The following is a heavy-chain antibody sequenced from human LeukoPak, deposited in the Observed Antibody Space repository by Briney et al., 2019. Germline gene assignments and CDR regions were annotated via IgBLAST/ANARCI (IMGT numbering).Heavy chain of an antibody. CDR3: VRGGLEPFDY. J-gene: IGHJ4*02. D-gene: IGHD1-1*01. V-gene: IGHV3-74*01. Sequence: GGSLRHSCAASGFVFSKYWMHWVRQAPGKGLVWVSRINPEETTINYADSVKGRFTISRDNARNTLYLQMDSLRVEDVGIYYCVRGGLEPFDYWGQGTLVSVSS. CDR1: GFVFSKYW. CDR2: INPEETTI.